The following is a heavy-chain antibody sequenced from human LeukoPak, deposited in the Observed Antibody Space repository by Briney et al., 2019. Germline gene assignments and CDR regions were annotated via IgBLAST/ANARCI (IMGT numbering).Heavy chain of an antibody. CDR1: GGSISSGSYY. Sequence: SETLSLTCTVSGGSISSGSYYWSWIRQPAGKGLEWIGRLYTTGRTYYNPSLRSRDTISVDTSKNQFSLKLSSVTAADTAVYYCARERHWNDAIDYWGQGTLVTVSS. J-gene: IGHJ4*02. D-gene: IGHD1-1*01. CDR3: ARERHWNDAIDY. V-gene: IGHV4-61*02. CDR2: LYTTGRT.